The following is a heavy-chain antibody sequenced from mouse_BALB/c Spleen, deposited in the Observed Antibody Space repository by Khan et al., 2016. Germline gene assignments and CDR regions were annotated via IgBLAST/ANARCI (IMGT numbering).Heavy chain of an antibody. Sequence: EVELVESGGGLVQPGDSLRLSCTTSGFTFTDYYMSWVRQPPGEALEWLGFARNKANGFTAEYSASVQGRFTISRDNYQRILYLQMNTLRAEDSATYYWARDLNDGYYWYLAVWGAGTTVTVSS. CDR3: ARDLNDGYYWYLAV. CDR1: GFTFTDYY. D-gene: IGHD2-3*01. J-gene: IGHJ1*01. V-gene: IGHV7-3*02. CDR2: ARNKANGFTA.